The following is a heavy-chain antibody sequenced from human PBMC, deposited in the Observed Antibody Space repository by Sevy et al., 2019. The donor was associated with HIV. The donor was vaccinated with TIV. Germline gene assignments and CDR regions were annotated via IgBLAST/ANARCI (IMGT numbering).Heavy chain of an antibody. CDR3: AGGPGYCSGGSCYSGYNWFDP. J-gene: IGHJ5*02. Sequence: ASVKVSCKASGYTFTGYYMHWVRQAPGQGLEWMGWINPNSGGTNYAQKFQGRVTMTRDTSISTAYMELSRLRSDDTAVYYCAGGPGYCSGGSCYSGYNWFDPWGQGTLVTVSS. D-gene: IGHD2-15*01. CDR1: GYTFTGYY. CDR2: INPNSGGT. V-gene: IGHV1-2*02.